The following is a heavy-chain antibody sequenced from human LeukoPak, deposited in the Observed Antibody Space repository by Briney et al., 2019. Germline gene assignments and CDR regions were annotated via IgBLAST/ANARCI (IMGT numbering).Heavy chain of an antibody. CDR3: ARGGGSYYNY. Sequence: GGSLRLSCTASGFTFSNHWMSWVRLAPGKGLEWVANIKQDGSEKYYVDSVKGRFTISRDNAKNSLYLQMNSLRAEDTAVYYCARGGGSYYNYWGQGTLVTVSS. J-gene: IGHJ4*02. CDR2: IKQDGSEK. D-gene: IGHD1-26*01. V-gene: IGHV3-7*04. CDR1: GFTFSNHW.